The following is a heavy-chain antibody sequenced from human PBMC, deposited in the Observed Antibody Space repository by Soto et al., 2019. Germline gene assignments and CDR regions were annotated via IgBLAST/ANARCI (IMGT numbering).Heavy chain of an antibody. CDR3: ARNTYYYGSGSYLARGYFDY. J-gene: IGHJ4*02. D-gene: IGHD3-10*01. CDR2: IYYSGST. V-gene: IGHV4-39*01. CDR1: GGSISSSSYY. Sequence: KPSETLSLTCTVSGGSISSSSYYWGWIRQPPGKGLEWIGSIYYSGSTYYNPSLKSRVTISVDTSKNQFSLKLSSVTAADTAVYYCARNTYYYGSGSYLARGYFDYWGQGTLVTVSS.